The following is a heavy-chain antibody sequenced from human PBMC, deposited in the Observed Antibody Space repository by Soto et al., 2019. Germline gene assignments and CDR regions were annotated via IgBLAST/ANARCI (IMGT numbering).Heavy chain of an antibody. CDR3: AREAYCGGDCYSPIDY. Sequence: GGSLRLSCAASGFTFSSYSMNWVRQAPGKGLEWVSYISSSSTIYYADSVKGRFTISRDNAKNSLYLQMNSLRAEDTAVYYCAREAYCGGDCYSPIDYWGQGTLVTVSS. CDR1: GFTFSSYS. V-gene: IGHV3-48*04. D-gene: IGHD2-21*02. J-gene: IGHJ4*02. CDR2: ISSSSTI.